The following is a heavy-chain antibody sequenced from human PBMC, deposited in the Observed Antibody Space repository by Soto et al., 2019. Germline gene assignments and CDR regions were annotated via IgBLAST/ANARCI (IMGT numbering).Heavy chain of an antibody. CDR2: ISSSSDYI. Sequence: PGGSLRLSCAASGFSFSSYSMNWVRQAPGEGLEWVSSISSSSDYIYYADSVKGRFTISRDNAKNSLYLQMDSLRAEDTAVYYCTSYLVQYVDYGMDVWGQGTTVTVSS. V-gene: IGHV3-21*01. CDR1: GFSFSSYS. J-gene: IGHJ6*02. D-gene: IGHD1-1*01. CDR3: TSYLVQYVDYGMDV.